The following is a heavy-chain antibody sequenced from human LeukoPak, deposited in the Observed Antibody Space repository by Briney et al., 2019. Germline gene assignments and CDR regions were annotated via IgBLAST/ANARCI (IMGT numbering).Heavy chain of an antibody. J-gene: IGHJ4*02. CDR3: ARGTPSPRLSLNQYYFDY. D-gene: IGHD2-21*02. V-gene: IGHV1-69*01. CDR1: GGTFSSYA. Sequence: GSSVKVSCKASGGTFSSYAISWVRQAPGQGLEWMGGIIPIFGTANYAQKFQGRVTITADESTSTAYMELSSLRSEDTAVYYCARGTPSPRLSLNQYYFDYWGQGTPVTVSS. CDR2: IIPIFGTA.